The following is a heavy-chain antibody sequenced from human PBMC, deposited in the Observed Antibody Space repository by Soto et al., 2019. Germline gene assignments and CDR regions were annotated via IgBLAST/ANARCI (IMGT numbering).Heavy chain of an antibody. Sequence: SETLSLTCTVSGGSISSSSYYWGWIRQPPGKGLEWIGSIYYSGSTYYNPSLKSRVTISVDTSKNQFSLKLSSVTAADTAVYYCARDRGFTIFGVVTDYYYGMDVWGQGTTVTVSS. CDR1: GGSISSSSYY. CDR2: IYYSGST. D-gene: IGHD3-3*01. CDR3: ARDRGFTIFGVVTDYYYGMDV. J-gene: IGHJ6*02. V-gene: IGHV4-39*07.